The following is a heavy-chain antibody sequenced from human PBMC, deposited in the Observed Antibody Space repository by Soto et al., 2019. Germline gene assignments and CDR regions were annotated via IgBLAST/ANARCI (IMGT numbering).Heavy chain of an antibody. J-gene: IGHJ4*02. CDR2: IIPILGIA. D-gene: IGHD1-26*01. CDR1: GGTFSSYT. V-gene: IGHV1-69*02. Sequence: QVQLVQSGAEVKKPGSSVKVSCKASGGTFSSYTISWVRQAPGQGLEWMGRIIPILGIANYAPKFQGRVTITAYKSTSTAYMQLSSLRSEDTAVYYCLIVGATRVDYWGQGTLVTVSS. CDR3: LIVGATRVDY.